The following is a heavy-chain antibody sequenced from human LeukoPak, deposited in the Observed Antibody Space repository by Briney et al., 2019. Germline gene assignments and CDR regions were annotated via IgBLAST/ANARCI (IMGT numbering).Heavy chain of an antibody. J-gene: IGHJ4*02. Sequence: GGSLRLSCTASGLTFSSYAMHWVRQAPGKGLEHVSFITSNGGNTNYASSVKGRFTISRDNSKNTLYLQMSSLRAEDTAVYYCVIQAEGYDYVWGSYRYTGEYYFDYWGQGTLVTVSS. CDR3: VIQAEGYDYVWGSYRYTGEYYFDY. CDR1: GLTFSSYA. V-gene: IGHV3-64*01. D-gene: IGHD3-16*02. CDR2: ITSNGGNT.